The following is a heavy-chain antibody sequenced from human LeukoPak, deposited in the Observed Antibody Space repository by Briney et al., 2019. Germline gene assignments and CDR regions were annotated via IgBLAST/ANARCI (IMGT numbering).Heavy chain of an antibody. CDR3: ARERVTTDNYYYMDV. CDR2: INWNGDST. Sequence: GGSLRLSCAASGFTFDDYGMSWVRQAPGKGLEWVSGINWNGDSTGYVDSVKGRFTISRDNAKNSLYLQMNSLRAEDTALFYCARERVTTDNYYYMDVWGEGTTVTVSS. D-gene: IGHD1-26*01. J-gene: IGHJ6*03. V-gene: IGHV3-20*04. CDR1: GFTFDDYG.